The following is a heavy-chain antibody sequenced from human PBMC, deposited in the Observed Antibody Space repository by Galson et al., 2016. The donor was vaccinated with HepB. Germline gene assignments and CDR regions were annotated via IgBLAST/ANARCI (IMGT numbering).Heavy chain of an antibody. D-gene: IGHD2-21*02. CDR2: ISYDGNSK. J-gene: IGHJ4*02. V-gene: IGHV3-30*03. CDR1: GFTFGSSG. CDR3: ARDANLAYCRGDCYWFDY. Sequence: SLRLSCAASGFTFGSSGMHWVRQAPGKGLEWVAVISYDGNSKYYADSVKGRFTISRDNSKNTLYLQMNSLRTEDTAVYYCARDANLAYCRGDCYWFDYWGPGTLVTVSS.